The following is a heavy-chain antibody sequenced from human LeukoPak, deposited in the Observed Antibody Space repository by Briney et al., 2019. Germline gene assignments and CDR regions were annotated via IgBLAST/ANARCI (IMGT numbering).Heavy chain of an antibody. CDR2: INSDGSST. CDR3: VAARPEIDY. V-gene: IGHV3-74*01. CDR1: GLTVSNHW. J-gene: IGHJ4*02. D-gene: IGHD6-6*01. Sequence: GGSLRLSCAASGLTVSNHWMHWVRQAPGKGLLCVSRINSDGSSTRYADFVKGRFTISKDDAKNTLYLQMNSLRVDDTAVYYCVAARPEIDYWGQGTLVAVSS.